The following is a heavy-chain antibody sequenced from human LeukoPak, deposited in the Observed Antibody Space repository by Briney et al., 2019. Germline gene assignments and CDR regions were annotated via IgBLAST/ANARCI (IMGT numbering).Heavy chain of an antibody. V-gene: IGHV7-4-1*02. Sequence: ASVKVSCKASGYTFTSYGMNWVRQAPGQGLEWMGWINTNTGNPTYAQGFTGRFVFSLDTSVSTAYLQISSLKAEDTAVYYCARGDFEYSSSSLYYYYYMDVWGKGTTVTVSS. D-gene: IGHD6-6*01. CDR2: INTNTGNP. J-gene: IGHJ6*03. CDR3: ARGDFEYSSSSLYYYYYMDV. CDR1: GYTFTSYG.